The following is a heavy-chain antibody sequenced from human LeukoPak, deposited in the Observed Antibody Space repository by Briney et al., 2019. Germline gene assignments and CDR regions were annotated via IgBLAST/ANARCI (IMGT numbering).Heavy chain of an antibody. CDR1: GGSFSGYY. Sequence: SETLSLTCAVYGGSFSGYYWSWIRQHPGKGLEWIGYIYYSGSTYYNPSLKSRVTISVDTSKNQFSLKLSSVTAADTAVYYCAREERGVVVAAHAGFDPWGQGTLVTVSS. CDR2: IYYSGST. D-gene: IGHD2-15*01. V-gene: IGHV4-31*11. CDR3: AREERGVVVAAHAGFDP. J-gene: IGHJ5*02.